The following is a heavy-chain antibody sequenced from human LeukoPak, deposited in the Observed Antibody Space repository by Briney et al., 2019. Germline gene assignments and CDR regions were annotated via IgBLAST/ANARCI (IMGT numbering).Heavy chain of an antibody. CDR1: GGSFSGYY. CDR2: INHSGST. J-gene: IGHJ4*02. V-gene: IGHV4-34*01. Sequence: PSETLSLTCAVYGGSFSGYYWSWIRQPPGKGLEWIGEINHSGSTNYNPSLKRRVTISVDTSKNQFSLKLSSVTAADTAVYYCARGRYSSSWDSHFDYWGQGTLVTVSS. CDR3: ARGRYSSSWDSHFDY. D-gene: IGHD6-13*01.